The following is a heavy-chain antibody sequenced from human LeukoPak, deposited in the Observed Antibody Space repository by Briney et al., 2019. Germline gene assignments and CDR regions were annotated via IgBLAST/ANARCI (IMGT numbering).Heavy chain of an antibody. CDR1: GYTFTSYG. Sequence: ASVKVSCKASGYTFTSYGISWVRQAPGQGLEWMGWISAYNGNTNYAQKLQGRVTMTTDTSTSTAYMELRSLRSDDTAVYYCARLVGPYFDWLLEGVDFDYWGQGTLVTVSS. CDR3: ARLVGPYFDWLLEGVDFDY. J-gene: IGHJ4*02. D-gene: IGHD3-9*01. V-gene: IGHV1-18*01. CDR2: ISAYNGNT.